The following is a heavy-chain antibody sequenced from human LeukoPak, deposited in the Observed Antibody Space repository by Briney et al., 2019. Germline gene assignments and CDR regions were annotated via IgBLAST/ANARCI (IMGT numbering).Heavy chain of an antibody. CDR1: GFTFSSYW. V-gene: IGHV3-74*01. Sequence: GGSLRLSCAASGFTFSSYWMHWVRQAPGKGLVWVSRINSDGSRTTYADSVKGRFTISRDNAKNTLHLQMNSLRAEDTAVYYCARVRGVDFEYWGQGTLVTVSS. CDR2: INSDGSRT. D-gene: IGHD3-10*01. J-gene: IGHJ4*02. CDR3: ARVRGVDFEY.